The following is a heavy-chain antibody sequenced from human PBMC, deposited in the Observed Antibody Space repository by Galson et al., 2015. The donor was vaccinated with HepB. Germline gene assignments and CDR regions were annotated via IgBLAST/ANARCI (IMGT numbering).Heavy chain of an antibody. CDR3: AKSTSGGILY. CDR1: GFTFSSYA. D-gene: IGHD1-26*01. CDR2: ISSSGGNT. J-gene: IGHJ4*02. Sequence: SLRLSCAASGFTFSSYAMSWVRQAPGKGLEWVSAISSSGGNTYYADSVKGRFTISRDNSKNTLYLQMNSLRAEDTAVYYCAKSTSGGILYWGQGTLVTVSS. V-gene: IGHV3-23*01.